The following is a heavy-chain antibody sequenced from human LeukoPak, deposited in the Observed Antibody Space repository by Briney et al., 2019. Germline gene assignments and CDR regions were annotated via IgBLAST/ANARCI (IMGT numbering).Heavy chain of an antibody. CDR2: IYYSGST. CDR3: ARRGQRHKEFDY. D-gene: IGHD1-1*01. CDR1: GGSISSSSYY. Sequence: SETLSLTCTGSGGSISSSSYYWGWIRQPPGKGLEWIGSIYYSGSTYYNPSLKSRVTISVDTSKDQFSLKLSSVTAADTAVHYCARRGQRHKEFDYWGQGTLVTVSS. J-gene: IGHJ4*02. V-gene: IGHV4-39*01.